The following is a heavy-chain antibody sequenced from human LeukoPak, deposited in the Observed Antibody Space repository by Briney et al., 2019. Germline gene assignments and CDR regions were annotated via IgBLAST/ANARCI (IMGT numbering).Heavy chain of an antibody. Sequence: SETLSLTCTVSGGSISSSSYYWGWIRQPPGKGLEWIGSIYYSGSTYYNPSLKSRVTISVDTSKNQFSLKLSSVTAADPAVYYCAREEVGVTYYYYMDVWGKGTTVTVSS. V-gene: IGHV4-39*07. CDR3: AREEVGVTYYYYMDV. J-gene: IGHJ6*03. D-gene: IGHD3-10*01. CDR1: GGSISSSSYY. CDR2: IYYSGST.